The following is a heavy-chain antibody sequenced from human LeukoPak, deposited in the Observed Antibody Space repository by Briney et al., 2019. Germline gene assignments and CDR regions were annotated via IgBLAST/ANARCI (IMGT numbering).Heavy chain of an antibody. J-gene: IGHJ2*01. D-gene: IGHD2-2*01. CDR1: GGSISSSSYY. CDR2: IYYSGST. Sequence: SETLSLTCTVSGGSISSSSYYWGWIRQPPGKGLEWIGSIYYSGSTYYNPSLKSRVTISVDTSKNQFSLKLSSVTAADTAVYYCARHRIDRGIVVVPAAPSWDWYFDLWGRGTLVTVSS. CDR3: ARHRIDRGIVVVPAAPSWDWYFDL. V-gene: IGHV4-39*01.